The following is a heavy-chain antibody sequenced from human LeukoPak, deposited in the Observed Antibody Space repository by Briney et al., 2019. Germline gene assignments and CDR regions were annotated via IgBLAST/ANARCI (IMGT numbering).Heavy chain of an antibody. J-gene: IGHJ3*02. Sequence: ASVKVSCKTSGYTFTSYGVTWVRQAPGQGLEWMGWINAYTGNTNYTQKLQGRVTMTTDTSTTTAYMALRSLKSDDTAVYYCARVCSCTTCSDDAFDIWGQGTMVTVSS. CDR2: INAYTGNT. CDR1: GYTFTSYG. V-gene: IGHV1-18*01. CDR3: ARVCSCTTCSDDAFDI. D-gene: IGHD2-2*01.